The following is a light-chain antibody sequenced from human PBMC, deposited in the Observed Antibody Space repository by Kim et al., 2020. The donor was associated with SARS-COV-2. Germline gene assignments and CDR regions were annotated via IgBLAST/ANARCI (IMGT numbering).Light chain of an antibody. CDR2: GKN. CDR1: SLRSYY. V-gene: IGLV3-19*01. Sequence: VALGQTVRITCQGDSLRSYYASWYQQKPGQAPVLVIYGKNNRPSGIPDRFSGSSSGNTASLTITGAQAEVEADYYCNSRDSSGNHLVFGGGTKLTVL. CDR3: NSRDSSGNHLV. J-gene: IGLJ3*02.